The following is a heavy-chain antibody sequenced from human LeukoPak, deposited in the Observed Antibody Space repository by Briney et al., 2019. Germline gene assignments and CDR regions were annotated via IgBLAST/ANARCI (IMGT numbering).Heavy chain of an antibody. CDR2: ISSSSSTT. Sequence: GGSLRLSCAASGFTFSSYSMNWVRQAPGKGLEWVSYISSSSSTTYYADSVKGRFTISRDNAKNSLYLQMNSLRAEDTAVYYCARESIVLMVYAMDVWGKGTTVTVSS. J-gene: IGHJ6*04. D-gene: IGHD2-8*01. CDR1: GFTFSSYS. V-gene: IGHV3-48*01. CDR3: ARESIVLMVYAMDV.